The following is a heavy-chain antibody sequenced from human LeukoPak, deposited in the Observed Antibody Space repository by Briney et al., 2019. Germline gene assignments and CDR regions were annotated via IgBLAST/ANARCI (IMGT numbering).Heavy chain of an antibody. Sequence: SETLSLTCTVSGGSISSYYWSWIRQPPGKGLEWIGYIYTSGSTNYNPSLKSRVTISVDTSKNQFSLKLSSVTAADTAVYYCARSRGRYFDWLSYGWFDPWGQGTLVTVSS. CDR3: ARSRGRYFDWLSYGWFDP. CDR1: GGSISSYY. V-gene: IGHV4-4*09. J-gene: IGHJ5*02. D-gene: IGHD3-9*01. CDR2: IYTSGST.